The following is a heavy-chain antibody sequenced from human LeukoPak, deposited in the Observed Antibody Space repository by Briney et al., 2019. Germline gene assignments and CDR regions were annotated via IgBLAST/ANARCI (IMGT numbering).Heavy chain of an antibody. Sequence: AETLSLTCTVSGGSISGYYWSWIRQPAGKGLEWIGRIYTSGSTNYNPSLKSRVTMSVDTSKNQFSLKLSSVTAADTAVYYCARASPTTNKGAYGWFDPWGQGTLVTVSS. CDR1: GGSISGYY. CDR3: ARASPTTNKGAYGWFDP. V-gene: IGHV4-4*07. D-gene: IGHD1-14*01. J-gene: IGHJ5*02. CDR2: IYTSGST.